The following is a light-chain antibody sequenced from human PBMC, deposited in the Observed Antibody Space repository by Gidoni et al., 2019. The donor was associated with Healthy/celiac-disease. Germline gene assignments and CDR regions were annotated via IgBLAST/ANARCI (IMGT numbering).Light chain of an antibody. CDR1: QGISSA. J-gene: IGKJ4*01. CDR3: QQFNSYPS. V-gene: IGKV1-13*02. Sequence: ALQFPQSPSSLSASVGDRVTISCRASQGISSALAWYQQKPGKAPKLLIDDASSLESGVPSRFSGSGSGTDFTLTISSLQPEDFATYYCQQFNSYPSFGGXTKVEIK. CDR2: DAS.